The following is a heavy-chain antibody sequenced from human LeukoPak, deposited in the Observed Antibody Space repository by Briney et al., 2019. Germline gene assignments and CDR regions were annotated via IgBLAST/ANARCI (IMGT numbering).Heavy chain of an antibody. Sequence: ASVKVSCKAFGYTFTGYYIHWVRQAPGQGLEWMGWINPNSGGTNYAQKFQGRVTMTRDTSISTAYMELSRLTSDDTAVYYCARGRRGDRRDIDYWGQGTLVTVSS. D-gene: IGHD7-27*01. CDR1: GYTFTGYY. J-gene: IGHJ4*02. CDR2: INPNSGGT. V-gene: IGHV1-2*02. CDR3: ARGRRGDRRDIDY.